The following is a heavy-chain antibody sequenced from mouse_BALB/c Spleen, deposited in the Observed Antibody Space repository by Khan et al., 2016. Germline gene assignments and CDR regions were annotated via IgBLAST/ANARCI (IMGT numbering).Heavy chain of an antibody. Sequence: EVQLQESGPDLVKPSQSLSLTCTVTGYSITSGYSWHWIRQFPGNKLEWMGYIHYTGSTNHNPSPKSRIPNPPDPSQNQFFLQLNSVTTEDTATYYCARLRDWYFDVWGAGTTVTVSS. V-gene: IGHV3-1*02. CDR1: GYSITSGYS. CDR2: IHYTGST. J-gene: IGHJ1*01. CDR3: ARLRDWYFDV.